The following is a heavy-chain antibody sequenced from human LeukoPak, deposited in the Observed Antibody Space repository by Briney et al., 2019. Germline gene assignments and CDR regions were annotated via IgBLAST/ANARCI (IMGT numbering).Heavy chain of an antibody. Sequence: SVKVSCKASGGTFSSYAISWVRQAPGQGLEWMGGIIPIFGTANYAQKFQGRVTITTDESTSTAYMELSSLRTEDTAVYYCAKVPHSWGLFDSWGQGTLVTVSS. CDR1: GGTFSSYA. D-gene: IGHD3-16*01. J-gene: IGHJ4*02. V-gene: IGHV1-69*05. CDR3: AKVPHSWGLFDS. CDR2: IIPIFGTA.